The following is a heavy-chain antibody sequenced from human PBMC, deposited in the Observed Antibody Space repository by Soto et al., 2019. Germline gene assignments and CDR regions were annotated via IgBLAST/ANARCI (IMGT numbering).Heavy chain of an antibody. V-gene: IGHV4-39*01. J-gene: IGHJ5*02. CDR3: AGQPRGAATVTSVINWCDP. CDR1: GGTISSSSSY. Sequence: QLQLQESGPGLVKPSETLSLTCNVSGGTISSSSSYWCWIRQPPGKGLEWIGYIYYSGSTNYHPSLKIRVTRSDNSSKNQFSLTRNAVTAADTAVYYFAGQPRGAATVTSVINWCDPWGQEALVTVSS. D-gene: IGHD4-17*01. CDR2: IYYSGST.